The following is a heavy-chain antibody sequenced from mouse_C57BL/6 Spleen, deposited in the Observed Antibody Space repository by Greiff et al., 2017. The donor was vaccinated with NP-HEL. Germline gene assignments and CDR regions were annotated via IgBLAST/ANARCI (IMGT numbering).Heavy chain of an antibody. CDR3: AADYYGSSTLAY. CDR2: INPYNGGT. CDR1: GYTFTDYY. Sequence: EVQLQQSGPVLVKPGASVKMSCKASGYTFTDYYMNWVKQSHGKSLEWIGVINPYNGGTSYNQKFKGKATLTVDKSSSTAYMELNSLTSEDSAVYYCAADYYGSSTLAYWGQGTLVTVSA. V-gene: IGHV1-19*01. J-gene: IGHJ3*01. D-gene: IGHD1-1*01.